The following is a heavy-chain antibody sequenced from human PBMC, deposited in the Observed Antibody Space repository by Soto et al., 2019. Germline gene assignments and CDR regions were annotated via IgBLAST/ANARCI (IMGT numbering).Heavy chain of an antibody. CDR3: ARDGGDCGYRLTYYYYIGMDV. CDR1: GYAFSSYA. Sequence: ASVKVSCKASGYAFSSYAMHWVRQAPGQRLEWMGWINIGSGNTEYSQNFRDRITITRDTSASTVYTELSSLRSEDTAVYYCARDGGDCGYRLTYYYYIGMDVWGQGTTVTVSS. V-gene: IGHV1-3*04. J-gene: IGHJ6*02. CDR2: INIGSGNT. D-gene: IGHD2-21*02.